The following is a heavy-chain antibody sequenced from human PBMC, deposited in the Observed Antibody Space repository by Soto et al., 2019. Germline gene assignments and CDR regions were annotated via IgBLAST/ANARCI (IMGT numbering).Heavy chain of an antibody. D-gene: IGHD5-12*01. CDR3: ARVSGYYLPDY. Sequence: QVQLVQSGAEEKKPGASVKVSCKASGYTFTNYAMHWVRQAPGQRLEWMGWINAGNGNTKYSQKFQGRVTITRDTSASTAYMELSSSRSEDTALYYCARVSGYYLPDYWGQGNLVTVSS. J-gene: IGHJ4*02. V-gene: IGHV1-3*05. CDR2: INAGNGNT. CDR1: GYTFTNYA.